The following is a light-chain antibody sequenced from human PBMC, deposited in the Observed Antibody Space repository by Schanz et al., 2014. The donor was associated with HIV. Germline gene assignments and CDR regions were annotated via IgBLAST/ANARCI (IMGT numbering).Light chain of an antibody. CDR1: SSNIGSNY. CDR2: RNN. CDR3: TTWDDSLKGGV. V-gene: IGLV1-47*01. J-gene: IGLJ3*02. Sequence: QSVLTQPPSASGTPGQRVTISCSGSSSNIGSNYVYWYQQLPGTAPKLLIYRNNQRPSGVPDRFSGSRSGTSASLAISGLQSEDEADYYCTTWDDSLKGGVFGGGTKVTVL.